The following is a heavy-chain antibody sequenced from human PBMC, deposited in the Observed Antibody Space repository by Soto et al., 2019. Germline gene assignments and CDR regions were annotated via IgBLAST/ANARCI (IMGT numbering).Heavy chain of an antibody. D-gene: IGHD3-10*01. CDR1: GFTVSDNY. Sequence: XXSLRLSFAASGFTVSDNYMRWVPRAPGKGLEWVSILYSGGNTYYTDSVKGRFTISRDNFMNTLYLQMNSMRAGDTAVYYCARVRGVENAFDIWGQGTMVTVSS. J-gene: IGHJ3*02. CDR3: ARVRGVENAFDI. CDR2: LYSGGNT. V-gene: IGHV3-53*01.